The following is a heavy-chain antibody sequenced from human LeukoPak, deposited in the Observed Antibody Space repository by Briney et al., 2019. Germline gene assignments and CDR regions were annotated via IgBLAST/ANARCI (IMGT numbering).Heavy chain of an antibody. CDR2: ISGSGNKT. J-gene: IGHJ4*02. CDR1: GFTFSHFA. V-gene: IGHV3-23*01. CDR3: AKLKRVGIAPFDD. D-gene: IGHD3-10*01. Sequence: GGSLGLSCAASGFTFSHFAMSWVRQAPGKGLHWVSTISGSGNKTYDADSVKGRFTISRDNSKDTLHLQMTGLRAEDTAVYYCAKLKRVGIAPFDDWGQGTLVTVSS.